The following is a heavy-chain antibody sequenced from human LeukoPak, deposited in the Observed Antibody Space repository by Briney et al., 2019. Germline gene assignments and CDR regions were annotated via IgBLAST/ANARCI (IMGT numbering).Heavy chain of an antibody. CDR1: GFTFSDYY. Sequence: GGSLRLSCAASGFTFSDYYMSWIRQAPGKGLEWVSYISSSGSTIYYADSVKGRFTISRDNAKNSLYLQMNSLRAEGTAVYYCVRGSRRKGNYYYGMDVWGQGTTVTVSS. V-gene: IGHV3-11*01. CDR3: VRGSRRKGNYYYGMDV. D-gene: IGHD6-13*01. J-gene: IGHJ6*02. CDR2: ISSSGSTI.